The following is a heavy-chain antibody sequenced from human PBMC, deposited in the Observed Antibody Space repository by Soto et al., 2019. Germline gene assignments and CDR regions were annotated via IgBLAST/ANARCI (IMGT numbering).Heavy chain of an antibody. V-gene: IGHV4-39*01. CDR1: GGSISSSSYY. Sequence: PSETLSLTCTVSGGSISSSSYYWGWIRQPPGKGLEWIGSIYYSGSTYYNPSLKSRVTISVDTSKNQFSLKLSSVTAADTAVYYCARVNIAAASSYYWGQGTLVT. CDR3: ARVNIAAASSYY. D-gene: IGHD6-13*01. CDR2: IYYSGST. J-gene: IGHJ4*02.